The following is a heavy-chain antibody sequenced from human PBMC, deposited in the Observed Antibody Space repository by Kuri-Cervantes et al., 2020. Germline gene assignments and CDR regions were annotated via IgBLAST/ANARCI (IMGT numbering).Heavy chain of an antibody. J-gene: IGHJ4*02. Sequence: ASVKVSCKASGHTFTSYDINWVRQATGQGLEWMGWMNPNSGNTGYAQKFQGRVTMTRNTSISTAYMELSSLRSEDTAVYYCASDRRSIAARVFWNWGQGTMGTVSS. CDR1: GHTFTSYD. CDR3: ASDRRSIAARVFWN. V-gene: IGHV1-8*01. D-gene: IGHD6-6*01. CDR2: MNPNSGNT.